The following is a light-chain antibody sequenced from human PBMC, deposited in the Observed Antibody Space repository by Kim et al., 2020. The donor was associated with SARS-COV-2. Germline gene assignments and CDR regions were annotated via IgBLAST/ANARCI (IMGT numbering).Light chain of an antibody. CDR3: LRYNDYSGT. CDR2: KAS. J-gene: IGKJ2*01. CDR1: QSVSYW. V-gene: IGKV1-5*03. Sequence: SASVGDRVTITCRASQSVSYWLAWYQQKPGKAPKLLIYKASSLQSGVPSRFSGSGSGTEFTLTISSLQPDDFAIYYCLRYNDYSGTFGQGTKLEIK.